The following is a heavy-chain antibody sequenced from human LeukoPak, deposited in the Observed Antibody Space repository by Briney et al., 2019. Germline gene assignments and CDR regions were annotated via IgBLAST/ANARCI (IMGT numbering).Heavy chain of an antibody. CDR1: GYTFTNYG. J-gene: IGHJ4*02. CDR3: ARDRWIVGATTFDY. D-gene: IGHD1-26*01. V-gene: IGHV1-18*01. CDR2: IGPYNGNT. Sequence: GASGKVSGKAFGYTFTNYGIDWVRQAPGQGLEWMGWIGPYNGNTHSAQKLQGRVTMTTDTSTSTAYMELSSLRSDDTAVYYCARDRWIVGATTFDYWGQGTLVTVSS.